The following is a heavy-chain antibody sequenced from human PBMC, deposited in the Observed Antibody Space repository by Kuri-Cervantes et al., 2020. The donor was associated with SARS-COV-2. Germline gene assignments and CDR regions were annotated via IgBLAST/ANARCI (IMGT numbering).Heavy chain of an antibody. J-gene: IGHJ4*02. CDR2: ISYDGSNK. CDR1: GFTFSNYG. D-gene: IGHD2-15*01. V-gene: IGHV3-30*18. CDR3: AKDRGYCSGGSCLYFDY. Sequence: GESLKISCAASGFTFSNYGMHWVRQAPGKGLEWVAVISYDGSNKYYADSVKGRFTISRDNSKNTLYLQMNSLRAEDTAVYYCAKDRGYCSGGSCLYFDYWGQGTLVTVSS.